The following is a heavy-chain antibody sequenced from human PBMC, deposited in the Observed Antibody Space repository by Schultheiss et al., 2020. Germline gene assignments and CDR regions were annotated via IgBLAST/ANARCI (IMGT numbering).Heavy chain of an antibody. V-gene: IGHV1-2*02. CDR1: GYTFTAYY. D-gene: IGHD1-26*01. CDR3: ARGPGSYYDY. Sequence: ASVKVSCKASGYTFTAYYMHWVRQAPGQGLEWMGWINLNTGVTKSAQKFEGGVIMTRDTSISAAYMELSSLRSEDTAVYYCARGPGSYYDYWGQGTLVTVSS. J-gene: IGHJ4*02. CDR2: INLNTGVT.